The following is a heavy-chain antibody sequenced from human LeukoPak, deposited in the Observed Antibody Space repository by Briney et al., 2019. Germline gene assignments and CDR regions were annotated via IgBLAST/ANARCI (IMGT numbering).Heavy chain of an antibody. D-gene: IGHD3-22*01. CDR1: GFTFSSYA. Sequence: GGSLRLSCAASGFTFSSYAMSWARQAPGKGLEWVSAISGSGGSTYYADSVKGRFTISRDNSKNTLYLQMNSLRAEDTAVYYCAKDLMDSGYYYALFDYWGQGTLVTVSS. J-gene: IGHJ4*02. V-gene: IGHV3-23*01. CDR2: ISGSGGST. CDR3: AKDLMDSGYYYALFDY.